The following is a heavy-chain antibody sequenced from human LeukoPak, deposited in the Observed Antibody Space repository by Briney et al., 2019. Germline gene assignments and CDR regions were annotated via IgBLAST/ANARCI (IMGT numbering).Heavy chain of an antibody. J-gene: IGHJ4*02. CDR3: ARARDGYTSVDY. CDR1: GGSISSYY. D-gene: IGHD5-24*01. Sequence: SETLSLTCTVSGGSISSYYWSWIRQPPGKGLEWIGYIYYSGSTNYNPSLKSRVTISVDTSKNQFSLKLSSVTAADTAVYYCARARDGYTSVDYWGQGTLVTVSS. V-gene: IGHV4-59*01. CDR2: IYYSGST.